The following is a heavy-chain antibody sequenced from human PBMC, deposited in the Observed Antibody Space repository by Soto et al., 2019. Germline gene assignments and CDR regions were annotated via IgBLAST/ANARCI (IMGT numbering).Heavy chain of an antibody. CDR2: ISAYNGNT. CDR1: GYTFTSYG. CDR3: ARQYYDFWSGFGGYYYMDV. Sequence: ASVKVSCKASGYTFTSYGISWVRQAPGQGLEWMGWISAYNGNTNYAQKLQGRVTMTTDTSTSTAFMELRSLRSDGTAVYYCARQYYDFWSGFGGYYYMDVWGKGTTVTVSS. V-gene: IGHV1-18*01. D-gene: IGHD3-3*01. J-gene: IGHJ6*03.